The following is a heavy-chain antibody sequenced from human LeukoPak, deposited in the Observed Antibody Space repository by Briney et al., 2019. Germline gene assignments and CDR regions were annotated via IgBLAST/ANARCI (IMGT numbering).Heavy chain of an antibody. Sequence: PGGSLRLSCTASGFTFNNYNMNWVRQAPGKGLEWVSSISSSSSYIYYTDSVKGRFTISRDNAKNSLYLQMNSLRAEDTAVYYCARADTHYYDSSGLDYWGQGTLVTVSS. CDR1: GFTFNNYN. CDR2: ISSSSSYI. CDR3: ARADTHYYDSSGLDY. D-gene: IGHD3-22*01. V-gene: IGHV3-21*01. J-gene: IGHJ4*02.